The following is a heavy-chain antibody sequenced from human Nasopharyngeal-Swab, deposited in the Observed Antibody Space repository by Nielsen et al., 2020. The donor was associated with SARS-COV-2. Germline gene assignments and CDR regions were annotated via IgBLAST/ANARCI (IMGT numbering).Heavy chain of an antibody. CDR1: GFTFSSYS. CDR2: ISSSSSYI. Sequence: GESLKISCAASGFTFSSYSMNWVRQAPGKGLEWVSSISSSSSYIYYADSAKGRFTISRDNAKNSLYLQMNSLRAEDMAVYYCARGCVLTGPSCYYYGMDVWGQGTTVTVSS. V-gene: IGHV3-21*01. D-gene: IGHD3-9*01. J-gene: IGHJ6*02. CDR3: ARGCVLTGPSCYYYGMDV.